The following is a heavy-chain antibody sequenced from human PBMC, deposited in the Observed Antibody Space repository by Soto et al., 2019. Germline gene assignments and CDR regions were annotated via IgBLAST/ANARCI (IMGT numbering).Heavy chain of an antibody. J-gene: IGHJ4*02. D-gene: IGHD3-16*02. V-gene: IGHV3-15*01. CDR2: IKSKTDGGTT. CDR3: TTVFRSHYDYIWGSYRKFDY. CDR1: GFTFSNAW. Sequence: GGSLRLSCAASGFTFSNAWMSWVRQAPGKGLEWVGRIKSKTDGGTTDYAAPVKGRFTISREDSKNTLYLQMNSLKTEDTAVYYCTTVFRSHYDYIWGSYRKFDYWGQGTLVTVSS.